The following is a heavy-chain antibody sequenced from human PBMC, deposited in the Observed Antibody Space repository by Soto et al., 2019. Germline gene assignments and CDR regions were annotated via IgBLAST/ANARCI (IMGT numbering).Heavy chain of an antibody. CDR1: RYSFTSYW. V-gene: IGHV5-51*01. D-gene: IGHD6-13*01. Sequence: GESLKISCKGSRYSFTSYWIGWVRQMPGKGLEWMGIIYPGDSDTRYSPSFQGQVTISADKSISTAYLQWSSLKASDTAMYYCARQAAAGPIYYYYGMDVWGQGTTVTVS. CDR3: ARQAAAGPIYYYYGMDV. CDR2: IYPGDSDT. J-gene: IGHJ6*02.